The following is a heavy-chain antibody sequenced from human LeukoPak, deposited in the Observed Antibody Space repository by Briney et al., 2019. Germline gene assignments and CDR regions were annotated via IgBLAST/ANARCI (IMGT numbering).Heavy chain of an antibody. CDR1: GLTFSDYY. V-gene: IGHV3-11*06. CDR2: ITSSSSYT. D-gene: IGHD2-2*01. Sequence: PGGSLRLSCAVSGLTFSDYYMSWIRQAPGKGLEWVSYITSSSSYTDYADSVKGRFTISRDDANNSLYLQMNSLRAEDTAVYYCARDRGVCSSTSCYPRESDYWGQGTLVTVSS. CDR3: ARDRGVCSSTSCYPRESDY. J-gene: IGHJ4*02.